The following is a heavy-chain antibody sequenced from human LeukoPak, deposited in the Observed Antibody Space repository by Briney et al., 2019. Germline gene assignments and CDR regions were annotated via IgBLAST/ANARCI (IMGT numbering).Heavy chain of an antibody. V-gene: IGHV3-23*01. CDR1: GFTFSSYA. CDR3: AKGRYCTNGVCYLDY. CDR2: ISGSGGST. D-gene: IGHD2-8*01. Sequence: GGSLRLSCAASGFTFSSYAMSWVRQTPGKGLEWVSAISGSGGSTYYADSVKGRFTISRDNSKNTLYLQMNSLRAEDTAVYYCAKGRYCTNGVCYLDYWGQGTLVTVSS. J-gene: IGHJ4*02.